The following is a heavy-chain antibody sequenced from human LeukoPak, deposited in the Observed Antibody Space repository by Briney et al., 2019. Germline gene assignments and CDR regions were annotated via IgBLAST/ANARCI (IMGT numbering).Heavy chain of an antibody. J-gene: IGHJ4*02. Sequence: GASVKVSCKASGYTLTDHHIHWLRQAPGQGLEWMGWIKSNSGGIKYAQEFQGRVTMTRDTSISTAYMELSRLRSDDTAVYYCARGKERYYYDSSSYWGQGTLVTVSS. V-gene: IGHV1-2*02. D-gene: IGHD3-22*01. CDR3: ARGKERYYYDSSSY. CDR2: IKSNSGGI. CDR1: GYTLTDHH.